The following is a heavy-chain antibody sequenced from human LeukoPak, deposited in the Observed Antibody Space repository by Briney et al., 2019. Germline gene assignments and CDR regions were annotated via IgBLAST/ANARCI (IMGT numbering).Heavy chain of an antibody. CDR1: GYTFTSYG. D-gene: IGHD6-19*01. J-gene: IGHJ3*02. Sequence: EASVKVSCKASGYTFTSYGISWVRQAPGQGLEWMGWINTNTGNPTYAQGFTGRFVFSLDTSVSTAYLQISSLKAEDTAVYYCARARSGWTSDAFDIWGQGTMVTVSS. CDR3: ARARSGWTSDAFDI. V-gene: IGHV7-4-1*02. CDR2: INTNTGNP.